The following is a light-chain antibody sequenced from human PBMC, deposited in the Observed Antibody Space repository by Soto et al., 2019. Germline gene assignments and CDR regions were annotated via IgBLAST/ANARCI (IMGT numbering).Light chain of an antibody. CDR3: SSYAGGNTVV. CDR1: SSDAGGYNY. Sequence: QSALTQPPSASGSPGQSVTISCSGTSSDAGGYNYVSWYQQRPGEAPKLMIYEVTQRPSGVPDRFSGSKSGITASLTVSGLQADDEADYYCSSYAGGNTVVFGGGTKLTVL. V-gene: IGLV2-8*01. CDR2: EVT. J-gene: IGLJ2*01.